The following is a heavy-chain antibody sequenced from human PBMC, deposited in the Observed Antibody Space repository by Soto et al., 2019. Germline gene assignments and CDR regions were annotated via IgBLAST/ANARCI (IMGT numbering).Heavy chain of an antibody. CDR2: IYSGGST. V-gene: IGHV3-53*04. Sequence: EVQLVESGGGLVQPGGSLRLSCAASGFTVSSNYMSWVRQAPGKGLEWVSVIYSGGSTYYADSVKGRFTISRHNSKYTLYLQMNNLRAEDTAVYYCARVGYCSGGSCYDEAFDIWGQGTMVTVSS. J-gene: IGHJ3*02. CDR3: ARVGYCSGGSCYDEAFDI. CDR1: GFTVSSNY. D-gene: IGHD2-15*01.